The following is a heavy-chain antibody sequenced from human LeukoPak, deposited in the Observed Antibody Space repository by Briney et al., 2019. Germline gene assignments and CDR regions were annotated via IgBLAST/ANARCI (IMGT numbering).Heavy chain of an antibody. Sequence: GASVRVSCKASGYTFTGYDINWVRQATGQGLEWMGWMNPYTGDTGYAQNFQGRVTMTRNTSIDTAYMDLRGLRSDDTAVYYCTRGSLSGSSRDYWGQGTLVTVSS. V-gene: IGHV1-8*01. D-gene: IGHD1-26*01. CDR2: MNPYTGDT. CDR3: TRGSLSGSSRDY. CDR1: GYTFTGYD. J-gene: IGHJ4*02.